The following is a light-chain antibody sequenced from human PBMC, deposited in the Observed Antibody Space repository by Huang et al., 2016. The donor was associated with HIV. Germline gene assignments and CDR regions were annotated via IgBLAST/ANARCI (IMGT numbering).Light chain of an antibody. CDR3: QQSYSLLT. CDR2: AAS. CDR1: QSISSY. J-gene: IGKJ4*01. V-gene: IGKV1-39*01. Sequence: DIQMTQSPSSLSASVGDRVTITCRASQSISSYLNWYQQKPGKAPKLLVYAASRLQSGGPSRCSGSGSGTDFTLIISSLQPEDFATYYCQQSYSLLTFGGGTKVEIK.